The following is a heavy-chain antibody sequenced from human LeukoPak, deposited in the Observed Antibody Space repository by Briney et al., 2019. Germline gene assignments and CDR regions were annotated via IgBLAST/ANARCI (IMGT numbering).Heavy chain of an antibody. CDR3: ARDGGYYYYGMDV. Sequence: PGGSLRLSCAASGFSFRTYGMHWVRQAPGKGLDWGAVIWYDGSTEFYADSVKGRFTISRDNSNNTLYLQMSSLRAEDTAVYSCARDGGYYYYGMDVWGQGTTVTVSS. CDR2: IWYDGSTE. J-gene: IGHJ6*02. CDR1: GFSFRTYG. V-gene: IGHV3-33*01.